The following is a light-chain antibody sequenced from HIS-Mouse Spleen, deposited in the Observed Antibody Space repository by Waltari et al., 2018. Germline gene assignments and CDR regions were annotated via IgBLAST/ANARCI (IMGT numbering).Light chain of an antibody. V-gene: IGLV2-23*01. Sequence: QSALTQPASVSGSPGQSITISCTGTSSDVGSYNLVSWYQQHPGKAPKRMIYEGSKRPSGFSNRFSGSKSGNTASLTISGLQAEDDADSYCCSYAGSSTWVFGGGTKLTVL. J-gene: IGLJ3*02. CDR3: CSYAGSSTWV. CDR2: EGS. CDR1: SSDVGSYNL.